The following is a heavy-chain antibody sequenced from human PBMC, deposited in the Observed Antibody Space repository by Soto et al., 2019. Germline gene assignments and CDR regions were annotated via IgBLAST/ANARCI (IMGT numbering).Heavy chain of an antibody. V-gene: IGHV3-23*01. D-gene: IGHD3-10*01. J-gene: IGHJ4*02. CDR3: AKQRAGFGSGSDTYYFDY. Sequence: EVQLLESGGGLVQSGGSLRISCIGSGFTFSSNAMSWVRQAPGKGLEWVSAISGSGGTTYYADSVKGRFAVSRDNSNNTLYLQMNSLRAEDTAVYYCAKQRAGFGSGSDTYYFDYWGQGTLVTVSS. CDR1: GFTFSSNA. CDR2: ISGSGGTT.